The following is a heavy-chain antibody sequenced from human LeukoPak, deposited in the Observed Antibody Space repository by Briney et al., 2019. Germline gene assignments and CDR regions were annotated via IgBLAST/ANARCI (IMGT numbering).Heavy chain of an antibody. D-gene: IGHD2-8*01. J-gene: IGHJ4*02. V-gene: IGHV1-18*04. CDR1: GYTFTSYG. CDR2: ISTYNGNT. CDR3: ARDEEVFRDFDY. Sequence: ASVKVSCKASGYTFTSYGISWVRQAPGQGLEWMGWISTYNGNTNYEQKLQGRVTMTTDTSTSTAYMELRSLRSDDTAVYYCARDEEVFRDFDYWGQGTLVTVSS.